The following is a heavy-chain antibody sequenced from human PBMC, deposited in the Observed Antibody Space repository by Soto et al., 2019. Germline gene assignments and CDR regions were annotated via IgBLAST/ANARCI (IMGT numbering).Heavy chain of an antibody. J-gene: IGHJ4*02. CDR2: IIPIFGTA. CDR1: VGSFSSYA. D-gene: IGHD3-22*01. Sequence: SVKVSCKASVGSFSSYAISWVRQAPGQGLEWMGGIIPIFGTANYAQKFQGRVTITADKSTSTAYMELSSLRSEDTAVYYCARVVENYYDSSGYYYDWGQGPLVTVSS. V-gene: IGHV1-69*06. CDR3: ARVVENYYDSSGYYYD.